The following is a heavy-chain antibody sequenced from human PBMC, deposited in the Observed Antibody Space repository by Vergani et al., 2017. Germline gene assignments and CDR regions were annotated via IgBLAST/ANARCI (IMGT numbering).Heavy chain of an antibody. Sequence: QVQLVQSGAEVKKPGASVKVSCKASGYTFTGYYMHWVRQAPGQGLEWMGWINPNRGGTNSAQKFQGRVTMTRDTSISTAYMEQSRLRSDDTAVYYCASDNWNGSYYYYYGMDVWGQGTTVTVSS. J-gene: IGHJ6*02. CDR3: ASDNWNGSYYYYYGMDV. CDR2: INPNRGGT. V-gene: IGHV1-2*02. D-gene: IGHD1-20*01. CDR1: GYTFTGYY.